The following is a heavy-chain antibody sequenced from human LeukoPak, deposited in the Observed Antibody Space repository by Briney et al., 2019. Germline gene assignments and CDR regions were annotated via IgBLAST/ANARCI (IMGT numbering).Heavy chain of an antibody. D-gene: IGHD2-2*01. J-gene: IGHJ5*02. V-gene: IGHV3-23*01. CDR1: GFTFSSYA. Sequence: GGSLRLSCAASGFTFSSYAMSWIRQAPGEGLEWVSAISGSGGSTYYADSVKGRFTISRDNSKNTLYLQMNSLRAEDTAVYYCAKRGYCSSTSCYAGKGWFDPWGQGTLLTVSS. CDR2: ISGSGGST. CDR3: AKRGYCSSTSCYAGKGWFDP.